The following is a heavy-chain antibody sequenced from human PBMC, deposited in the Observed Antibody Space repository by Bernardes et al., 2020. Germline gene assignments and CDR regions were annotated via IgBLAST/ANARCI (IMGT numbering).Heavy chain of an antibody. CDR2: MNPNSGNT. D-gene: IGHD3-3*01. CDR1: GYTFTSYD. CDR3: AREGIYDFWSGYLAPDY. J-gene: IGHJ4*02. V-gene: IGHV1-8*01. Sequence: ASVKVSCKASGYTFTSYDINWVRQATGQGLEWMGWMNPNSGNTGYAQKFQGRVTMTRNTSISIAYMELSSLRSEDTAVYYCAREGIYDFWSGYLAPDYWGQGTLVTVSS.